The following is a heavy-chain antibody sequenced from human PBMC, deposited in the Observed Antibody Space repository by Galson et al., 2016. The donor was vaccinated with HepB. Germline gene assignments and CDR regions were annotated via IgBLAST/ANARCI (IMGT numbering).Heavy chain of an antibody. CDR3: ARYAILSARDHYYHYGLDV. J-gene: IGHJ6*02. CDR2: IDWADDA. Sequence: PAPVKPTQTLPLTCTFSAFSLSTSGMCVSWIRQPPGKALEWLARIDWADDAYYSTPMKIRLTISQDTSQNQVVLTITNMEPVDTATYYCARYAILSARDHYYHYGLDVWGQGTTVTVSS. V-gene: IGHV2-70*11. CDR1: AFSLSTSGMC. D-gene: IGHD6-6*01.